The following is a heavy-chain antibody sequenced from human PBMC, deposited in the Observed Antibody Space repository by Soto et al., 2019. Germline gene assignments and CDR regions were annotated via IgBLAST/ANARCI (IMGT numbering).Heavy chain of an antibody. CDR3: ARGGYYDILTGLCDY. CDR2: ISSSSSYI. D-gene: IGHD3-9*01. V-gene: IGHV3-21*01. Sequence: AGGSLRLSCAASGFTFSSYSMNWVRQAPGKGLEWVSSISSSSSYIYYADSVKGRFTISRDNAKNSLYLQMNSLRAEDTAVYYCARGGYYDILTGLCDYWGQGTLVTVSS. J-gene: IGHJ4*02. CDR1: GFTFSSYS.